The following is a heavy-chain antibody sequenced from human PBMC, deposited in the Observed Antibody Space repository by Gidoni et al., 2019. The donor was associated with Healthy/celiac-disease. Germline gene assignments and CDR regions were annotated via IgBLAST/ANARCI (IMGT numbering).Heavy chain of an antibody. V-gene: IGHV3-30*18. D-gene: IGHD3-3*01. CDR3: AKGRFLEWLSDFDY. CDR2: ISYDGSNK. Sequence: QVQLVESGGGVVQPGRSLRLSCAASGFTFSSYGMHWVRQAPGKGLEWVAVISYDGSNKYYADSVKGRFTISRDNSKNTLYLQVNSLRAEDTAVYYCAKGRFLEWLSDFDYWGQGTLVTVSS. CDR1: GFTFSSYG. J-gene: IGHJ4*02.